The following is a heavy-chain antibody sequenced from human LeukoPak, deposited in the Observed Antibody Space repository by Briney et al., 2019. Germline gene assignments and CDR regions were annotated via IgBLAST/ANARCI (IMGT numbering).Heavy chain of an antibody. CDR1: GFTFGDYA. J-gene: IGHJ4*02. D-gene: IGHD3-3*01. V-gene: IGHV3-49*03. CDR3: SRASFGVVVNMYYFDY. CDR2: IKSKVYGETI. Sequence: GGSLRLSCAASGFTFGDYAMGWFRQAPGNGLEWLSFIKSKVYGETIEYAASVKGRFTISRDDSKSIAYLHMNSLETEDTAIYFCSRASFGVVVNMYYFDYWGLGTLVTVSS.